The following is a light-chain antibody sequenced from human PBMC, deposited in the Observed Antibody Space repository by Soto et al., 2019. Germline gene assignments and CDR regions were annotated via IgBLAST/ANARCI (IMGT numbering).Light chain of an antibody. V-gene: IGKV3-20*01. CDR3: QQYGSSPWT. CDR2: GAS. Sequence: IVLTQSPGTLSLSPGERATLSCRARQSVSLTYLAWYQQNPGQAPRLLIYGASSRATGIPDRFSGSGSGTEFTLSISRLEPEDFAVYYCQQYGSSPWTFGQGTKVDI. CDR1: QSVSLTY. J-gene: IGKJ1*01.